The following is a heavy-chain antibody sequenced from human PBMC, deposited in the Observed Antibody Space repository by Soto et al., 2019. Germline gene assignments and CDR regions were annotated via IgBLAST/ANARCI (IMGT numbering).Heavy chain of an antibody. Sequence: ASVKVSCKASGYTFTGYYMHWVRQAPGQGLEWMGWINPNSGGTNYAQKFQGWVTMTRDTSISTAYMELSRLRSDDTAVYYCARGYSSGLKPFDYWGQGTLVTVSS. J-gene: IGHJ4*02. CDR1: GYTFTGYY. V-gene: IGHV1-2*04. CDR3: ARGYSSGLKPFDY. CDR2: INPNSGGT. D-gene: IGHD6-19*01.